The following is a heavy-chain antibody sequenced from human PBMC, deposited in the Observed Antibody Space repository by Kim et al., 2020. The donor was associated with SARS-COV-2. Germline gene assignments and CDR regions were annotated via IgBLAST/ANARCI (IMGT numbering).Heavy chain of an antibody. J-gene: IGHJ4*02. Sequence: SETLSLTCAVYGGSFSGYYWSWIRQPPGKGLEWIGEINHSGSTNYNPSLKSRVTISVDTSKNQFSLKLSSVTAADTAVYYCARAVAVLGVIPYFDYWGQG. CDR3: ARAVAVLGVIPYFDY. CDR2: INHSGST. D-gene: IGHD3-10*01. V-gene: IGHV4-34*01. CDR1: GGSFSGYY.